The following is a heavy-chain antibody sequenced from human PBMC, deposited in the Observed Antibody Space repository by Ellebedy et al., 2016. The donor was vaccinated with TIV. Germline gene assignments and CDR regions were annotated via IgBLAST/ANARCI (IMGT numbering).Heavy chain of an antibody. V-gene: IGHV4-39*02. J-gene: IGHJ4*02. CDR1: GGSISSSSYY. Sequence: SETLSLXXTVSGGSISSSSYYWGWIRQPPGKGLEWIGSIYYSGSTYYNPSLKSRVTISVDTSKNQFSLKLSSVTAADTAVYYCARERRGSGNLDYWGQGTLVTVSS. CDR2: IYYSGST. D-gene: IGHD3-16*01. CDR3: ARERRGSGNLDY.